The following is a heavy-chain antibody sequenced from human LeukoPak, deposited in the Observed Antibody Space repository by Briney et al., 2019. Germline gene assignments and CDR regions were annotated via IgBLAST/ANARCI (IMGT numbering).Heavy chain of an antibody. CDR3: ARGSHYGSGSYWRGFDP. J-gene: IGHJ5*02. V-gene: IGHV1-69*05. Sequence: SVKVSCKASGGTFSRYAISWVRQAPGQGLEWMGGIIPIFGTANYAQKFQGRVTITTDESTSTAYMELSSLRSEDTAVYYCARGSHYGSGSYWRGFDPWGQGTLVTVSS. CDR1: GGTFSRYA. D-gene: IGHD3-10*01. CDR2: IIPIFGTA.